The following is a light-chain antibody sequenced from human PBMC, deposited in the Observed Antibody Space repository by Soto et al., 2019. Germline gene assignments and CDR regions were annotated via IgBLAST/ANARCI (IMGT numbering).Light chain of an antibody. CDR3: GSNEGGFYV. J-gene: IGLJ1*01. CDR2: DVN. V-gene: IGLV2-11*01. Sequence: QSALTQPHSVSGSPGQSVAISCSGTSSDVGGYNYVSWYQQHPGKAPKLIIFDVNKRPSGVPDRFSGSKSGSTASLTISGLQAGEEVIFYGGSNEGGFYVVETGTK. CDR1: SSDVGGYNY.